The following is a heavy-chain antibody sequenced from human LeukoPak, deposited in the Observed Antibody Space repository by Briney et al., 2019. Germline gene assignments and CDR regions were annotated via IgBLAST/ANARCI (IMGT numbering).Heavy chain of an antibody. CDR2: ISGSGGTA. D-gene: IGHD3-9*01. CDR1: GFTFSTYV. CDR3: AKVDYDILTGYINGMDV. V-gene: IGHV3-23*01. Sequence: GGSLRLSCAASGFTFSTYVMSWVRQAPGKGLEWVSGISGSGGTAYYADSVKGRFTISRDNSKNTLYLQMNSLRAEDTAVYYCAKVDYDILTGYINGMDVWGQGTTVTVSS. J-gene: IGHJ6*02.